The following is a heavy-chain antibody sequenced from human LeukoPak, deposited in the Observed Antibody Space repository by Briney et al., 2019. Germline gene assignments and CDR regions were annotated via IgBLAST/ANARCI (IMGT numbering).Heavy chain of an antibody. CDR3: ARDRDIVVVPAAIFSGPYYYYYGMDV. D-gene: IGHD2-2*01. CDR2: INSDGSST. J-gene: IGHJ6*04. CDR1: GFTFSSYW. V-gene: IGHV3-74*01. Sequence: GGSLRLSCAASGFTFSSYWMHWVRPAPGKGLVWVSRINSDGSSTSYADSVKGRFTISRDNAKNTLYLQMNSLRAEDTAVYYCARDRDIVVVPAAIFSGPYYYYYGMDVWGKGTTVTVSS.